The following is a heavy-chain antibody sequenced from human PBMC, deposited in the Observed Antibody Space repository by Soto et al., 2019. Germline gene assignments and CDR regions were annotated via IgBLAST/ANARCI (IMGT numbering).Heavy chain of an antibody. CDR3: ARYYYGSGVLDV. V-gene: IGHV4-34*01. CDR1: GGSFSGYY. D-gene: IGHD3-10*01. Sequence: SETLSLTCAVYGGSFSGYYWSWIHQPPGKGLEWIGEINHSGSTNYNPSLKSRVTISVDTSKNQFSLKLSSVTAADTAVYYCARYYYGSGVLDVWGKGTTVTVSS. J-gene: IGHJ6*04. CDR2: INHSGST.